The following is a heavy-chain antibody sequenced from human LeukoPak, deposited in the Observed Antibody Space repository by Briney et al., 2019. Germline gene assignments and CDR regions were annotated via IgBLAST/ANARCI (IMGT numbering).Heavy chain of an antibody. Sequence: GGSLRLSCVASGFTFSTCPMHWVRQTPGKGLEYVASINSNGVKTYYVDSVKGRFTISRDNAKNTLYLQMNSLRAEDTAVYYCVRVGEDYGDRWDFWGQGTLVTVSS. CDR1: GFTFSTCP. J-gene: IGHJ4*02. V-gene: IGHV3-64*02. CDR3: VRVGEDYGDRWDF. CDR2: INSNGVKT. D-gene: IGHD4-17*01.